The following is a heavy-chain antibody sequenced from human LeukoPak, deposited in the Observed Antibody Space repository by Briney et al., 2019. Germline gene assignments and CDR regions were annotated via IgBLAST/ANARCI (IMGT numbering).Heavy chain of an antibody. CDR1: GYTFTTYN. Sequence: ASVKVSCKASGYTFTTYNINWVRQAPGQGLEWMGWISAYNGNTNYAQKLQGRVTMTTDTSTSTAYMELSSLRSEDTAVYYCARTLYSYAERTVLFDYWGQGTLVTVSS. J-gene: IGHJ4*02. CDR2: ISAYNGNT. D-gene: IGHD5-18*01. CDR3: ARTLYSYAERTVLFDY. V-gene: IGHV1-18*01.